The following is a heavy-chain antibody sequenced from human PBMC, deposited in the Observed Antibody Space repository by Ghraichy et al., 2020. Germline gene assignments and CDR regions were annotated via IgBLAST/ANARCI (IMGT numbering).Heavy chain of an antibody. CDR1: GFTFRSYA. J-gene: IGHJ4*02. CDR2: ISGSGSTT. V-gene: IGHV3-23*01. CDR3: AKTPGKSGYSSTWYLFDD. Sequence: GSLRLSCAASGFTFRSYAMSWVRQAPGKGLEWVSAISGSGSTTYSADSVKGRFTISIDNSKNTLYMQMNSLRAEDTAVYYFAKTPGKSGYSSTWYLFDDWGQGTLDTVSA. D-gene: IGHD6-13*01.